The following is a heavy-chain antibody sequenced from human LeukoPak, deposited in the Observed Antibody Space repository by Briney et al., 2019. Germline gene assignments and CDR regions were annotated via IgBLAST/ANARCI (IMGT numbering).Heavy chain of an antibody. Sequence: ASVKVSCKASGYTLTGYYMHWVRQAPGQGLEWMGWINPNSGGTNYAQKFQGRVTMTRDTSISTAYMELSRLRSDDTAVYYCAATHSGSYGLFDYWGQGTLVTVSS. CDR1: GYTLTGYY. J-gene: IGHJ4*02. D-gene: IGHD1-26*01. CDR3: AATHSGSYGLFDY. V-gene: IGHV1-2*02. CDR2: INPNSGGT.